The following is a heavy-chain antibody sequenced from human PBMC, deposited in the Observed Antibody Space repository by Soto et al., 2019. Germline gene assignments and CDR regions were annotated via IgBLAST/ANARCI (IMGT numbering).Heavy chain of an antibody. CDR2: IIPFFDLA. V-gene: IGHV1-69*01. D-gene: IGHD3-3*01. CDR1: GGTFSTYA. Sequence: QVQLVQSGAEVKKPGSSVKVSCKASGGTFSTYAVSWVRQAPGQGLEWMGGIIPFFDLANYAQNFRGRVTITADEPTGTGYMELSSLRSEDTAVYYCAREARNYDFLSGYYSPALFDYWGQGTLVTVSS. CDR3: AREARNYDFLSGYYSPALFDY. J-gene: IGHJ4*02.